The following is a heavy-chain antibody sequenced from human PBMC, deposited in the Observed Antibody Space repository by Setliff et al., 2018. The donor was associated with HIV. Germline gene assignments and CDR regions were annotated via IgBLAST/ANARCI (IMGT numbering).Heavy chain of an antibody. CDR1: EYTFTSYY. Sequence: GASVKVSCKASEYTFTSYYMHWVRQAPGQGLEWMGIINPSGGSTSYAQKFQGRVTMTRDTSTSTVYMEPSSLRSEDTAVYYCARDGLQLWTFDYWGQGTLVTVSS. V-gene: IGHV1-46*01. J-gene: IGHJ4*02. D-gene: IGHD5-18*01. CDR2: INPSGGST. CDR3: ARDGLQLWTFDY.